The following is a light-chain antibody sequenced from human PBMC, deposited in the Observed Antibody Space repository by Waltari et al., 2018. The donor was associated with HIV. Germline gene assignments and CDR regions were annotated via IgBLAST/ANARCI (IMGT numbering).Light chain of an antibody. J-gene: IGKJ2*01. CDR1: QGISFY. CDR3: QRYYSYPQT. V-gene: IGKV1-8*01. CDR2: AAS. Sequence: AIRMTQSPSSFSASTGDRVTITCRASQGISFYLAWYQQKPGKAPNLLIYAASTLQSGVPSRFSGSGSGTDFTLTISYLQSEDFATYYCQRYYSYPQTFGQGTKLEIK.